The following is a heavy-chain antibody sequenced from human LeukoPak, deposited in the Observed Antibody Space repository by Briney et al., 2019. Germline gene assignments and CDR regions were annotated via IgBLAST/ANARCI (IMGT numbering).Heavy chain of an antibody. CDR3: ARAPSEIGGYYPEYFRR. D-gene: IGHD3-22*01. CDR2: TKSDGKT. V-gene: IGHV3-74*01. CDR1: GFTFSSYW. J-gene: IGHJ1*01. Sequence: GGSLRLSCAASGFTFSSYWMHWVRQAPGKGLVWVSRTKSDGKTNYADSVKGRFTISRDNAKNTVSLQMNSLRAEDTGVYYCARAPSEIGGYYPEYFRRWGQGTLVTVSS.